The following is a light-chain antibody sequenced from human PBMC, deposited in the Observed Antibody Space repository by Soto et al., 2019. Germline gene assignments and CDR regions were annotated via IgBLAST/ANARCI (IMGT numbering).Light chain of an antibody. CDR3: QKCKVAPFT. V-gene: IGKV1-5*03. CDR2: KAS. J-gene: IGKJ4*01. Sequence: EIHMTQSHSTLSGSVGDRDTITCRASQTISSWLAWYQQKPGKAPKLLIYKASTLKSGVPSRFSGSGSGTEFTPTISSLQPEDAATYYCQKCKVAPFTFGGGTKVDIK. CDR1: QTISSW.